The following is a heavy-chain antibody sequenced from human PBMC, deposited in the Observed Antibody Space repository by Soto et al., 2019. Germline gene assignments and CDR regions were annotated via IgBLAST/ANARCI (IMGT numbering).Heavy chain of an antibody. D-gene: IGHD3-10*01. Sequence: PSETLSLTSTVSNAPISSRKWWTWVRQTPGKGLEWIGEIYHSGSINHNPSLKSRVTMSVDKSKNQFSLKMTSVTAADTGVYYCASKFGELLADAFDIWGQGTVVT. V-gene: IGHV4-4*02. CDR3: ASKFGELLADAFDI. CDR2: IYHSGSI. CDR1: NAPISSRKW. J-gene: IGHJ3*02.